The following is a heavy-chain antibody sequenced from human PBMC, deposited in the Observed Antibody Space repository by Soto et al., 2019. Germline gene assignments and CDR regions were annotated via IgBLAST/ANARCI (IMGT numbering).Heavy chain of an antibody. D-gene: IGHD6-6*01. V-gene: IGHV3-73*01. J-gene: IGHJ6*02. CDR3: TRRNREQFVEDYYYGMDV. CDR2: IRSNANSYAT. Sequence: GGSSRLRCAAAGSSFSGPDMPWVCQASGRGLEWVGRIRSNANSYATPYAASVKGRLTISRYDSKNTAYLQLKSRKYEDTSVYYCTRRNREQFVEDYYYGMDVWGQGTTVAVSS. CDR1: GSSFSGPD.